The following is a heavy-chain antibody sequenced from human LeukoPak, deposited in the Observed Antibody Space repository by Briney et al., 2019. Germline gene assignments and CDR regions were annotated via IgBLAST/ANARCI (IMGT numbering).Heavy chain of an antibody. Sequence: GGSLRLSCTASGFTFSNYAMSWVRQAPGKGLEWASSISGSGFSTYYADSVKGRFTISRDNSKNTLYLQMNSLRADDTAVYYCARGRSSGPYFFDYWGQGTLVTVSS. V-gene: IGHV3-23*01. CDR1: GFTFSNYA. CDR3: ARGRSSGPYFFDY. D-gene: IGHD3-22*01. J-gene: IGHJ4*02. CDR2: ISGSGFST.